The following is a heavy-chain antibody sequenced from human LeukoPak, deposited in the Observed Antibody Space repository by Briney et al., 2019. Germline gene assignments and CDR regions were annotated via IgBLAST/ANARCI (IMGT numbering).Heavy chain of an antibody. CDR1: GFTFSSYA. J-gene: IGHJ4*02. Sequence: PGGSLRLSCAASGFTFSSYAMHWVRQAPGKGLEWVAVISYDGSNKYYADSVKGRFTISRDNSKNTLYLQMNSPRAEDTAVYYCARNRDPIVVVPAAPDYWGQGTLVTVSS. D-gene: IGHD2-2*01. CDR2: ISYDGSNK. CDR3: ARNRDPIVVVPAAPDY. V-gene: IGHV3-30-3*01.